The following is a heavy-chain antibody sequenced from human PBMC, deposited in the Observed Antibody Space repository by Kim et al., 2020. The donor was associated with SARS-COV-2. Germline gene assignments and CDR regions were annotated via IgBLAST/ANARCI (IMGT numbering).Heavy chain of an antibody. V-gene: IGHV4-59*01. CDR3: ARTARRENDAFDI. J-gene: IGHJ3*02. Sequence: NPSLKSRVTISVDTSKNQFSLKLSSVTAADTAVYYCARTARRENDAFDIWGQGTMVTVSS. D-gene: IGHD6-6*01.